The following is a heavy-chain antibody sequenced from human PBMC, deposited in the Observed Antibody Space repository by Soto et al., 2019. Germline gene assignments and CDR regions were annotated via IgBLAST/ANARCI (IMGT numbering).Heavy chain of an antibody. V-gene: IGHV5-51*01. D-gene: IGHD3-3*01. CDR3: ARLPRDCNKTSCYYADH. Sequence: RGESLKISCRGSGYDFNTNWFGWVRQLPGRGLEWVGIMYPGDSDTRYNPSLQGHVTLSVDATVSTAFLQWRSLETSDTGMYFCARLPRDCNKTSCYYADHWGQGTQVTAPQ. CDR1: GYDFNTNW. CDR2: MYPGDSDT. J-gene: IGHJ4*02.